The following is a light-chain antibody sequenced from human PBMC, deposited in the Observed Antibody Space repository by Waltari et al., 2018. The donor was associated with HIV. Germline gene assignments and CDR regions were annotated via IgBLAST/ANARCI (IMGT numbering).Light chain of an antibody. J-gene: IGLJ1*01. CDR1: NSAVGAYNY. V-gene: IGLV2-14*01. CDR2: EVS. Sequence: QSALTQPASVSGSPGQSITISCTGTNSAVGAYNYVSWFQQHPGNSPKVMIVEVSNRPSGVSNRFSGYKSGNTASLIISGLQAEDEADYYCSSYTTRNTFVFGTGTKVTVL. CDR3: SSYTTRNTFV.